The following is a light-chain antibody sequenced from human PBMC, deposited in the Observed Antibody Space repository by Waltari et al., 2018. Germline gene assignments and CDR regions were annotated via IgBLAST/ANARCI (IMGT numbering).Light chain of an antibody. Sequence: ELVLTQSPRTLSLSPGERATLACRASQSVGRFLAGYQQKPGQAPRLLIYQASNRATGIPDRFSGSGSGTDFSLTISRLEPEDFAVYYCQNHERLPATFGQGTKVEI. CDR3: QNHERLPAT. CDR1: QSVGRF. CDR2: QAS. V-gene: IGKV3-20*01. J-gene: IGKJ1*01.